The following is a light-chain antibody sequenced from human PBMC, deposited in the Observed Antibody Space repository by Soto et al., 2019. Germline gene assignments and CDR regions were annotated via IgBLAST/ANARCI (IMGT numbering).Light chain of an antibody. V-gene: IGLV1-44*01. CDR1: SSNIGSNS. J-gene: IGLJ1*01. CDR2: SNN. Sequence: QSVLTQPPSASGTPGQRVTISCSGSSSNIGSNSVNWYQQLPGAAPKLLIYSNNQRPSGVPDRFSGSKSGTSASLAISGLKSEDEADYYCAAWDDSLNGREVFGTGTKLTVL. CDR3: AAWDDSLNGREV.